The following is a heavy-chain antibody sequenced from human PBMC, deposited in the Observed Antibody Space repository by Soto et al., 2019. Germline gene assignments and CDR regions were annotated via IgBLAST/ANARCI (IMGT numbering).Heavy chain of an antibody. J-gene: IGHJ5*02. CDR1: RDTFTSYY. V-gene: IGHV1-46*01. CDR3: ARSSGGNFGIIIEGTNWFAP. D-gene: IGHD1-26*01. CDR2: INPHGGST. Sequence: GASVKVSCKAPRDTFTSYYINWVRQAPGQGLEWMGVINPHGGSTAYAQKFKGRVSLTRDTSASTVYMEVSSRTSEDTAMYYCARSSGGNFGIIIEGTNWFAPWGQGTLVTVPQ.